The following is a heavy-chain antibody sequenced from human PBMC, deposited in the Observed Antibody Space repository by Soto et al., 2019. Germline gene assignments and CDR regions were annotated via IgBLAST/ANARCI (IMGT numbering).Heavy chain of an antibody. D-gene: IGHD3-10*01. V-gene: IGHV4-61*01. J-gene: IGHJ4*02. CDR3: ARYTMVRGVIYFDY. Sequence: SETLSLTCTVSGGSVSSGSYYWSWIRQPPGKGLEWIGYIYYSGSTNYNPSLKSRVTISVDTSKNQFSLKLSSVTAAGTAVYYCARYTMVRGVIYFDYWGQGTLVTVSS. CDR2: IYYSGST. CDR1: GGSVSSGSYY.